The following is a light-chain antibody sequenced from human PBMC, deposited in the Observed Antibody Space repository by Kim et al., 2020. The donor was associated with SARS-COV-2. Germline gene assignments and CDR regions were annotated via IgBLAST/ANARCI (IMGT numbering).Light chain of an antibody. V-gene: IGLV2-14*01. Sequence: SITIAGTGTSSVVGGYKDVSWYQQHPGKAPKLVIYEVDNRPSGVSIRFSGSKSGNTASLTISGLQAEDEADYYCGSYIRGSTNYVFGTGTKVTVL. CDR2: EVD. CDR1: SSVVGGYKD. CDR3: GSYIRGSTNYV. J-gene: IGLJ1*01.